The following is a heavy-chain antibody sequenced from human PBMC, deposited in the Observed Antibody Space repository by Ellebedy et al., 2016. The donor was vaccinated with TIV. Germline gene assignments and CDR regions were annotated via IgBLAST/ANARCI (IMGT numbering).Heavy chain of an antibody. D-gene: IGHD4-17*01. J-gene: IGHJ4*02. CDR2: INSDGSST. CDR3: ARGMGPFYGDVFDY. V-gene: IGHV3-74*01. Sequence: GESLKISCAASGFTFSSYWMHWVRQAPGKGLVWVSRINSDGSSTSYADSVKGRFTISRDNAKNTLYLQMNSLRAEDTAVYYCARGMGPFYGDVFDYWGQGTLVTVSS. CDR1: GFTFSSYW.